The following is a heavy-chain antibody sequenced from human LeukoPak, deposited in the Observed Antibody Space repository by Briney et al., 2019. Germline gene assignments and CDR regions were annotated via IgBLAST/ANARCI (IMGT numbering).Heavy chain of an antibody. V-gene: IGHV3-11*04. J-gene: IGHJ4*02. CDR3: ARDVDGSGNYGFDW. CDR2: ISNSGTTI. Sequence: GGSLRLSCAASGFTFKDYYMSWIRQAPGKGLEWVSFISNSGTTISYADSVKGRFTISRDNAKNSLYLQMNSLRAEDTAVYYCARDVDGSGNYGFDWWGQGILVTVSS. CDR1: GFTFKDYY. D-gene: IGHD3-10*01.